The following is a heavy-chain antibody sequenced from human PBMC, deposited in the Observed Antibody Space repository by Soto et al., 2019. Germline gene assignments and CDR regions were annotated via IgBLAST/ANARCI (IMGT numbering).Heavy chain of an antibody. V-gene: IGHV4-4*02. J-gene: IGHJ6*02. D-gene: IGHD3-10*01. Sequence: SETLSLTCAVSGGSISSSNWWSWVRQPPGKGLEWIGEIYHSGSTNYNPSLKSRVTISVDKSKNQFSLKLSSVTAADTAVYYCALTGVRAVMSDYYGMDVWGQGTRVTVSS. CDR2: IYHSGST. CDR3: ALTGVRAVMSDYYGMDV. CDR1: GGSISSSNW.